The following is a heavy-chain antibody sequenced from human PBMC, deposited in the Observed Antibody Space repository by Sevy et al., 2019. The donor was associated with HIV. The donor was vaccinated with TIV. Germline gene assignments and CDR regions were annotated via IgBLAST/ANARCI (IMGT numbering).Heavy chain of an antibody. CDR2: IGYDGSNK. CDR3: ARDPRMYGDYLLAYFDY. Sequence: GGSLRLSCAASGFTVSNNYMNWVRQAPGKGLEWVAVIGYDGSNKYYADSVKGRFSISRDNSRNTLFLQMDSLRAEDTAVYYCARDPRMYGDYLLAYFDYWGQGTLVTVSS. V-gene: IGHV3-33*08. CDR1: GFTVSNNY. J-gene: IGHJ4*02. D-gene: IGHD2-8*01.